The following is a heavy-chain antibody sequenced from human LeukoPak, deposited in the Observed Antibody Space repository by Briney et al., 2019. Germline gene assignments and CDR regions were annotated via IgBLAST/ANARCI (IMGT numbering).Heavy chain of an antibody. J-gene: IGHJ4*02. CDR3: AATYYYDSSGYAGY. D-gene: IGHD3-22*01. Sequence: GGSLRLSCVASGFTFRRYWMHWVRQAPGKGLVWVSRINSDGSDTTYADSVKGRFTISRDNAKNTLYLQMNSLGAEDTAVYYCAATYYYDSSGYAGYWGQGTLVTVSS. V-gene: IGHV3-74*01. CDR1: GFTFRRYW. CDR2: INSDGSDT.